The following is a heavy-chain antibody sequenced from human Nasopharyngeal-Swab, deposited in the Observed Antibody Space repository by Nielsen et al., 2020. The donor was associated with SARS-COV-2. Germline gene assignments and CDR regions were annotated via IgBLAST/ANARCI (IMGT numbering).Heavy chain of an antibody. CDR2: IYYSGST. CDR1: GGSISSSSYY. CDR3: ARASTVTTFFDL. D-gene: IGHD4-17*01. Sequence: SETLSLTCTVSGGSISSSSYYWGWIRQPPGKGLEWIGYIYYSGSTNYNPSLKSRVTISVDTSKNQFSLKLNSVTAADTAVYYCARASTVTTFFDLWGRGTLVTVSS. V-gene: IGHV4-61*05. J-gene: IGHJ2*01.